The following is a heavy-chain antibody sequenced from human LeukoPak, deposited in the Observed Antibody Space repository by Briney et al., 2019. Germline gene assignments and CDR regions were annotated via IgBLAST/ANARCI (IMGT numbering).Heavy chain of an antibody. J-gene: IGHJ4*02. V-gene: IGHV3-21*01. CDR2: ISSSSSYI. CDR3: AREFPVAVAFGY. Sequence: GGSLRLSCAASGFTFSSYSMNWVRQAPGKGLEWVSSISSSSSYIYYADSVKGRFTISRDNAKNSLYLQMNSLRAEDTAVYYCAREFPVAVAFGYWGQGTLVTVSS. CDR1: GFTFSSYS. D-gene: IGHD6-19*01.